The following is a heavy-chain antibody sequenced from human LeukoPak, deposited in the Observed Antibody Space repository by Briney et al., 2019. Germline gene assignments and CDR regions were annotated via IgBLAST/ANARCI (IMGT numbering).Heavy chain of an antibody. CDR1: GYTFTSYY. CDR2: INPSGGST. V-gene: IGHV1-46*01. J-gene: IGHJ5*02. D-gene: IGHD3-16*01. CDR3: ARGAQSPRGRFDP. Sequence: GASVKVSCKASGYTFTSYYMHWVRQAPGQGLEWTEIINPSGGSTTYAQKFQGRVTMTRDTSTSTVYMELSSLRSEDTAVYYCARGAQSPRGRFDPWGQGTLVTVSS.